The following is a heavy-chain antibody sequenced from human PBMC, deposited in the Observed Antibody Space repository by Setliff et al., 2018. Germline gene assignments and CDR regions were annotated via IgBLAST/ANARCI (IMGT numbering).Heavy chain of an antibody. Sequence: GGSLRLSCAASGFSFSDYSMNWVRQAPGKGLELVSYISSSGSTIYYADSVKGRFTISRDNAKNSLYLQMNSLRAEDTAVYYCARSYCGGDCPQDYYYYYMDVWGKGTTVTVSS. CDR1: GFSFSDYS. V-gene: IGHV3-48*04. CDR2: ISSSGSTI. J-gene: IGHJ6*03. D-gene: IGHD2-21*02. CDR3: ARSYCGGDCPQDYYYYYMDV.